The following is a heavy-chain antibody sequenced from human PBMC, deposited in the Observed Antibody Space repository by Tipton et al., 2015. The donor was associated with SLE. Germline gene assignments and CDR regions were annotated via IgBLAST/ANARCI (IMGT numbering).Heavy chain of an antibody. CDR3: ARHAGDYAYFDS. V-gene: IGHV4-59*08. D-gene: IGHD4-17*01. J-gene: IGHJ4*02. CDR1: GDSISGHY. CDR2: IYDSGST. Sequence: LRLSCTVSGDSISGHYRSWIRQPPGKGLEWIGYIYDSGSTSYNPSLKSRVTISEDTSKQQFSLKLTSLTAADTAVYYCARHAGDYAYFDSWGQGILVIVSS.